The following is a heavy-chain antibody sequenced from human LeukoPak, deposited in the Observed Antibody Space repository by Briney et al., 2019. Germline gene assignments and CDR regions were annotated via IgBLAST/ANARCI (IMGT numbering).Heavy chain of an antibody. J-gene: IGHJ5*02. Sequence: SETLSLTCAVYGGSFSGYYWSWIRQPPGKGLEWVGEINHSGSTNYNPSLKSRVTISVDTSKNQFSLKLSSVTAADTAVYYCARDDHSSGWYWFDPWGQGTLVTVSS. CDR2: INHSGST. V-gene: IGHV4-34*01. CDR1: GGSFSGYY. CDR3: ARDDHSSGWYWFDP. D-gene: IGHD6-19*01.